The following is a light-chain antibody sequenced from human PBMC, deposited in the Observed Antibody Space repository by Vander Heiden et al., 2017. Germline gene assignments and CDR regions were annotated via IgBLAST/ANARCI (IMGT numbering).Light chain of an antibody. CDR3: QQYGSSPLT. J-gene: IGKJ4*01. V-gene: IGKV3-20*01. CDR2: GAS. CDR1: QIVSSSY. Sequence: EIVFTHSPGTLSLSPGERATLSCRASQIVSSSYLDWYQQKPGQAPRLLIYGASSRETGIPDRFSGSGSGTDFTLTISRLEPEDFAVYYCQQYGSSPLTFGGGTKVEIK.